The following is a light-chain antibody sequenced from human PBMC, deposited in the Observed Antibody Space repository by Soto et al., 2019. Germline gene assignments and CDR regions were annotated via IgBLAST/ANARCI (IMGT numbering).Light chain of an antibody. CDR2: KGS. V-gene: IGKV1-5*03. J-gene: IGKJ1*01. CDR3: QQYAARSPWT. CDR1: QSLPSTW. Sequence: DVQMTQSPSTLSASVGDKVTITCRASQSLPSTWLAWFQQRPGKAPNVLIYKGSALASGVSSRFSGSGSGTEFTLTISSLQPADFATYFGQQYAARSPWTFGQGTRV.